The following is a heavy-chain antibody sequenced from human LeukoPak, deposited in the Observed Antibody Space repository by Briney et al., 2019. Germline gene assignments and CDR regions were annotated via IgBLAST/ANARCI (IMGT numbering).Heavy chain of an antibody. J-gene: IGHJ5*02. D-gene: IGHD6-19*01. CDR1: GGSISSGGYY. V-gene: IGHV4-31*03. CDR3: ARVSSGWYRDPLFDP. Sequence: PSQTLSLTCTVSGGSISSGGYYWSRIRQHPGKGLEWIGYIYYSGSTYYNPSLKSRVTISVDTSKNQFSLKLSSVTAADTAVYYCARVSSGWYRDPLFDPWGQGTLVTVSS. CDR2: IYYSGST.